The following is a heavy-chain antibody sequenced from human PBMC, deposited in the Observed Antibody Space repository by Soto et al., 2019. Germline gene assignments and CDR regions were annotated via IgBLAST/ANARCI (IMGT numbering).Heavy chain of an antibody. CDR3: RVTGVSEVDY. D-gene: IGHD3-9*01. CDR1: GYTFSGYY. V-gene: IGHV1-2*02. CDR2: INPDSGGT. J-gene: IGHJ4*01. Sequence: QVQLVQSGAEVKKPGASVKVSCKASGYTFSGYYIHWVRQAPGQGLESLGYINPDSGGTHSPQKFQGRVTMTRDTSISTAYMELRSLRSDDTAVYYCRVTGVSEVDYWGHRTLVTVSS.